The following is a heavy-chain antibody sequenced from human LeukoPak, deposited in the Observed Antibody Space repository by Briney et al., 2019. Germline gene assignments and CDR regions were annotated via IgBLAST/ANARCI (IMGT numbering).Heavy chain of an antibody. D-gene: IGHD4-23*01. CDR3: ARDPPSTYGGNSGGFDY. V-gene: IGHV1-69*04. Sequence: GASVKVSCKASGGTFISYTISWVRQAPGQGLEWMGRIIPILGIANYAQKFQGRVTITAAKSTSTAYMELSSLRSEDPAVYYCARDPPSTYGGNSGGFDYWGQGTLVTGSS. CDR2: IIPILGIA. CDR1: GGTFISYT. J-gene: IGHJ4*02.